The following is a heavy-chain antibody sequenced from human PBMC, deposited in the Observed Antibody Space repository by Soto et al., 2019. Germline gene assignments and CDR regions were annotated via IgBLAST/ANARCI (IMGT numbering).Heavy chain of an antibody. CDR2: ISVNGDST. Sequence: GGSLRLSCAASGFTFNKYAMSWVRQAPGKGLEWVSVISVNGDSTNYADSVKGRFTISRDNSRNTLYLQMNSLRAEDTAIYYCAKDRGPSGTIPRFDPWGQGTLVTVSS. CDR1: GFTFNKYA. D-gene: IGHD1-1*01. CDR3: AKDRGPSGTIPRFDP. J-gene: IGHJ5*02. V-gene: IGHV3-23*01.